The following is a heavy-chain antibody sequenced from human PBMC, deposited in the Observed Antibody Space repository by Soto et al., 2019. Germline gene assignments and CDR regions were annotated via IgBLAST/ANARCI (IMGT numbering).Heavy chain of an antibody. D-gene: IGHD3-22*01. CDR2: ISAYNGNT. CDR1: GYTFTSYG. V-gene: IGHV1-18*01. Sequence: ASVKVSCKASGYTFTSYGISWVRQAPGQGLEWMGWISAYNGNTNYAQKLQGRVTMTTDTSTSTAYMELRSLRSDDTAVYYCARSPLTMIVVVTAHWFDPWGQGTLVTVSS. J-gene: IGHJ5*02. CDR3: ARSPLTMIVVVTAHWFDP.